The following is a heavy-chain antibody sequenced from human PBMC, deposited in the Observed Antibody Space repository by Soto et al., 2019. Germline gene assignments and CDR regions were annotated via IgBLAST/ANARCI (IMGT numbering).Heavy chain of an antibody. D-gene: IGHD3-22*01. Sequence: SETLSLTCAVYGGSFSGYYWSWIRQPPGKGLEWIGEINHSGSTNYNPSLKSRVTISVDTSKNQFSLKLSSVTAADTAVYYCASLYYYDSSGYYRDYWGQGTLVTVSS. J-gene: IGHJ4*02. V-gene: IGHV4-34*01. CDR3: ASLYYYDSSGYYRDY. CDR2: INHSGST. CDR1: GGSFSGYY.